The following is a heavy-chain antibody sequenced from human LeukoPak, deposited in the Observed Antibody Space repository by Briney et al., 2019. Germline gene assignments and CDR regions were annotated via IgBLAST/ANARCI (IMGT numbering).Heavy chain of an antibody. CDR1: GFTFSSYA. J-gene: IGHJ4*02. V-gene: IGHV3-23*01. Sequence: PGGSLRLSCAASGFTFSSYAMTWVRQPPGQGLEWVSAISDSGDATDYADSVKGRFIISRDNSKNTLYMQMNSLRAEDTAVYYCAKPTRSTTSCPHFDYWGQGTLVTVSS. CDR3: AKPTRSTTSCPHFDY. CDR2: ISDSGDAT. D-gene: IGHD2-2*01.